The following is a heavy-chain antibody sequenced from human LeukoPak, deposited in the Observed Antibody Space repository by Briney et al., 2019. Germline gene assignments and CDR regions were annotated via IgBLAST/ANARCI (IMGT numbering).Heavy chain of an antibody. CDR2: ISTSGTTI. V-gene: IGHV3-11*04. D-gene: IGHD6-13*01. CDR1: GFTFGDYR. CDR3: ARDFSIAASPYPDY. J-gene: IGHJ4*02. Sequence: GGSLRLSCATSGFTFGDYRMSWIRQAPGKGLEWVSYISTSGTTIYYADSVKDRFTISRDNAKNSLYLQMNSLRAEDTAVYYCARDFSIAASPYPDYWGQGTLVTVSS.